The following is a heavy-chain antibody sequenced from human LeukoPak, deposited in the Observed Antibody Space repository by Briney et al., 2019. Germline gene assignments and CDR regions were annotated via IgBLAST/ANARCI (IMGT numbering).Heavy chain of an antibody. D-gene: IGHD5-12*01. CDR2: IDPTDSYT. CDR3: ARLPSGYSGYPYSDY. CDR1: GYRFISYW. V-gene: IGHV5-10-1*01. J-gene: IGHJ4*02. Sequence: GESLKISCQGSGYRFISYWITWVRQTPGKGLEWMGRIDPTDSYTTYSPSFQGHVTISADKSISTAYLQWSSLKASDTAMYYCARLPSGYSGYPYSDYWGQGTLVTVSS.